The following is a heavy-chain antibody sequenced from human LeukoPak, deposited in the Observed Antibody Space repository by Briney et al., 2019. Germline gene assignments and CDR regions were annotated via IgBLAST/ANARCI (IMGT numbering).Heavy chain of an antibody. D-gene: IGHD5-24*01. CDR1: GFTFSSYS. V-gene: IGHV3-66*01. CDR2: IYAGGST. J-gene: IGHJ4*02. CDR3: ARVRRRDGYNYEDN. Sequence: GGSLRLSCAASGFTFSSYSMNWVRQAPGKGLEWVSIIYAGGSTYYADSVKGRFTISRDNFKNTLFLQMNSLRAEDTAAYYCARVRRRDGYNYEDNWGQGTLVTVSS.